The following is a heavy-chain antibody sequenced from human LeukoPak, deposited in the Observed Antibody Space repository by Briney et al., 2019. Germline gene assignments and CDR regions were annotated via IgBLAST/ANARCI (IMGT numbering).Heavy chain of an antibody. Sequence: ASVKVSCKASGYTFTGYYMHWVRQAPGQGLEWMGWINPNSGGTNYAQKFQGRVTMTRDTSISTAYMELSSLRSEDTAVYYCARGGAARPHDAFDIWGQGTMVTVSS. CDR1: GYTFTGYY. CDR3: ARGGAARPHDAFDI. CDR2: INPNSGGT. J-gene: IGHJ3*02. D-gene: IGHD6-6*01. V-gene: IGHV1-2*02.